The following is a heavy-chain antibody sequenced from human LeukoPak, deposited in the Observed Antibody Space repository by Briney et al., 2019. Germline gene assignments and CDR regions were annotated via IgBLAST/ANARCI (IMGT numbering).Heavy chain of an antibody. Sequence: GGSLRLSCAASGFTFSSYVMSWVRQAPGKGLEWVSVIGISGGSTIYADSVKGRFTISGDDSKNTLYLQLNSLRAEDTAVYYCARRNNYCGDYWGQGTLVTVSS. D-gene: IGHD4-11*01. V-gene: IGHV3-23*01. CDR3: ARRNNYCGDY. J-gene: IGHJ4*02. CDR1: GFTFSSYV. CDR2: IGISGGST.